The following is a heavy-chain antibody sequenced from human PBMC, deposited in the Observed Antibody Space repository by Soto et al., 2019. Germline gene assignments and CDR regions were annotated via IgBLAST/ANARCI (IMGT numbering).Heavy chain of an antibody. CDR3: ARALGRYYDILTGYYVRAGDAFDI. J-gene: IGHJ3*02. CDR2: TYYRSRWYN. CDR1: GDSVSSNSAA. D-gene: IGHD3-9*01. V-gene: IGHV6-1*01. Sequence: SQTLSLTCVISGDSVSSNSAAWNWIRQSPSRGLEWLGRTYYRSRWYNDYAVSVKSRITINPDTSKNQFSLQLNSVTPEDTAVYYCARALGRYYDILTGYYVRAGDAFDIWGQGTMVTVSS.